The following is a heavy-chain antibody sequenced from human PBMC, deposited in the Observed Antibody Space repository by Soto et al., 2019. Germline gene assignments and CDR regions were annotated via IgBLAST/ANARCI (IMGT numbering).Heavy chain of an antibody. CDR1: GDSTSSGGYY. CDR3: ARAPVTMIGGVAIDSFDL. D-gene: IGHD3-10*01. J-gene: IGHJ3*01. Sequence: QVQLQESGPGLVKPSQTLSLTCTVSGDSTSSGGYYWSWIRQHPGKGLEWIGYIYYSGSTYYNPSLKSRVTISVDKSKSQFSLQVDSVTAADTALYYCARAPVTMIGGVAIDSFDLWGQGIMVTVSS. CDR2: IYYSGST. V-gene: IGHV4-31*03.